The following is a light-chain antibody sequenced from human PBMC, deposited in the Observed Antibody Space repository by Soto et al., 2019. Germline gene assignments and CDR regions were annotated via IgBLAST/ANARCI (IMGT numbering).Light chain of an antibody. CDR2: DVS. V-gene: IGLV2-14*01. J-gene: IGLJ2*01. Sequence: QSVLTQPASVSGSPGQSITISCTGTSSDVGGYNYVSWYQQHPGKAPKLMIYDVSNRPSRVSNRFSGSKSGNTASLTNSGLQAEDEADYYCSSYTSSSTLMVFGGGTKLTVL. CDR3: SSYTSSSTLMV. CDR1: SSDVGGYNY.